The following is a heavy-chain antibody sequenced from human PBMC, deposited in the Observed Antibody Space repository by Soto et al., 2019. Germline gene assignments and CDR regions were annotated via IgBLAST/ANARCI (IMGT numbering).Heavy chain of an antibody. D-gene: IGHD6-13*01. Sequence: QVQLVQSGAEVKKPGASVKVSCKASGYTFTGYYMHWVRQAPGQGLEWMGWINPNSGGTNYAQKFQGWVTMTRDTSISTAYMERSRLRSDDTAVYYCARGRIGAAAGAYYFDYWGQGTLVTVSS. CDR3: ARGRIGAAAGAYYFDY. CDR2: INPNSGGT. V-gene: IGHV1-2*04. CDR1: GYTFTGYY. J-gene: IGHJ4*02.